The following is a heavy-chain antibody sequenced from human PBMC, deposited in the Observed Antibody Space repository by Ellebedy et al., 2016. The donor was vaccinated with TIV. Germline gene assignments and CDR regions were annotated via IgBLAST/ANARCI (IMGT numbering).Heavy chain of an antibody. Sequence: GESLKISCAASGFTFSSYAMTWVRQAPGKGLEWVSSISGGGGSTYYADSVKGRFTISRDNSKNTLFLQMNSLRAEDTAVYYSAKPYDILISPFHHWGQGTLVTVSS. V-gene: IGHV3-23*01. D-gene: IGHD3-9*01. J-gene: IGHJ1*01. CDR3: AKPYDILISPFHH. CDR2: ISGGGGST. CDR1: GFTFSSYA.